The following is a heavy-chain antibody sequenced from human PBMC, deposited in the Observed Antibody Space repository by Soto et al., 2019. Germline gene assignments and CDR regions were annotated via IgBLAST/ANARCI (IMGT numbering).Heavy chain of an antibody. CDR1: GGSISSYY. Sequence: PSETLSLTCTVSGGSISSYYWSWIRQPPGKGLEWIGEIYYSGSTNYNPSLKSRVTISVDKSKNQFSLKLSSVTAADTAVYYCARAAMGGSSWPFDYWGQGTLVTVSS. CDR2: IYYSGST. V-gene: IGHV4-59*12. CDR3: ARAAMGGSSWPFDY. D-gene: IGHD6-13*01. J-gene: IGHJ4*02.